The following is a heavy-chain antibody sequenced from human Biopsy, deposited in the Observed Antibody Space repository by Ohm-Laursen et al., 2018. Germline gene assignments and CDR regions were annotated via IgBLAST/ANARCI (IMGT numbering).Heavy chain of an antibody. V-gene: IGHV3-30*18. CDR3: AKIAFDSSDANTMRDY. D-gene: IGHD3-22*01. Sequence: SLRLSCSASGFIFSSYAMHWVRQAPGKGLQWVAFISYDGSKKDYGDSVKGRFTISRDNSKNTLYLQMNNLRAEDTAVYYCAKIAFDSSDANTMRDYWGQGTLVTVFS. CDR2: ISYDGSKK. J-gene: IGHJ4*02. CDR1: GFIFSSYA.